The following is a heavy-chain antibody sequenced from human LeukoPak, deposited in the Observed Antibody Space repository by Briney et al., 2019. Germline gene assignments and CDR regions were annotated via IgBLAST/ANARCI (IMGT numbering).Heavy chain of an antibody. CDR1: GYSFTSHW. V-gene: IGHV5-51*01. J-gene: IGHJ4*02. CDR3: ATRSDSGYEYFDN. CDR2: IYPGDSDT. Sequence: GESLKISCKGSGYSFTSHWIGWVRQMPGKGLEWMGIIYPGDSDTRYNPSFQGQVTISADRSISTAYIQWSSLQASDTAIYYCATRSDSGYEYFDNWGQGTLVTVSA. D-gene: IGHD5-12*01.